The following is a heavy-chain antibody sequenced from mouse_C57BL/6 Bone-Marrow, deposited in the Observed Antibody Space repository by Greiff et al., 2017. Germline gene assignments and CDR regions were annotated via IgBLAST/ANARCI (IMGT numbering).Heavy chain of an antibody. CDR1: GYAFSSSW. V-gene: IGHV1-82*01. J-gene: IGHJ3*01. CDR3: ASGPAWFAY. Sequence: QVQLQQSGPELVKPGASVKISCKASGYAFSSSWMNWVKQRPGKGLEWIGRIYPGDGDTNYNGKFKGKATLTADKSSSTAYMQLSSLTSEDSAVYFCASGPAWFAYGGQGTLVTVSA. CDR2: IYPGDGDT.